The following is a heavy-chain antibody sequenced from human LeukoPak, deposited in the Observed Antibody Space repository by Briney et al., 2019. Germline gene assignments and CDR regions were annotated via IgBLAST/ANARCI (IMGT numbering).Heavy chain of an antibody. D-gene: IGHD5-24*01. Sequence: SETLSLTCTVSGGSIKSNYWSWIRQPPGKGLEWIGYGYYSGTTNYNPSFKSRVTISLDTSKSQFSLKLRFVTTADTAVYYCAREGDPGSGYNYGNWLDPWGQGTLVTVSS. CDR3: AREGDPGSGYNYGNWLDP. J-gene: IGHJ5*02. CDR2: GYYSGTT. V-gene: IGHV4-59*01. CDR1: GGSIKSNY.